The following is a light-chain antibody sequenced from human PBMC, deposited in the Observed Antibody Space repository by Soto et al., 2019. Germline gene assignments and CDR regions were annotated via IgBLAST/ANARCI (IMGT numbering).Light chain of an antibody. V-gene: IGKV3-15*01. CDR3: QQYKSWPPT. CDR2: AAS. J-gene: IGKJ2*01. CDR1: QSLTSS. Sequence: EIVMTQSPATLSLSPGERATLSCRASQSLTSSLAWYQQRPGQGPRLLVHAASTRATGFPARFSGSGSETEFTLTISSLQSEDSAVYYCQQYKSWPPTFGQGTKLEI.